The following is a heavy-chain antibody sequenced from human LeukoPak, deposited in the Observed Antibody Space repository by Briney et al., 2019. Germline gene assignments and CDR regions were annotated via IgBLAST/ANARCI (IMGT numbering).Heavy chain of an antibody. CDR3: AKKDPLPPNWFDP. Sequence: GGSLRLSCAASGFTFSSYGMHWVRQAPGKGLEWVAFIRYDGSNKYYADSVKGRFTISRDNSKNTLYLQMNSLRAEDTAVYYCAKKDPLPPNWFDPWGQGTLVTVSS. D-gene: IGHD5/OR15-5a*01. J-gene: IGHJ5*02. V-gene: IGHV3-30*02. CDR1: GFTFSSYG. CDR2: IRYDGSNK.